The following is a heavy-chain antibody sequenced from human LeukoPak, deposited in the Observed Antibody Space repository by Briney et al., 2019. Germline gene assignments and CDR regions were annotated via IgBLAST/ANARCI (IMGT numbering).Heavy chain of an antibody. Sequence: GGSLRLSCAASGFTLSSYGMHWVGQAPGKGLEWVAVISYDGSNKYYADSVKGRFTISRDNSKNTLDLQMNSLRAEDTAVYYCAKPITIFGVVTINHGFDYWGEVTLVTVSS. CDR3: AKPITIFGVVTINHGFDY. D-gene: IGHD3-3*01. V-gene: IGHV3-30*18. J-gene: IGHJ4*02. CDR2: ISYDGSNK. CDR1: GFTLSSYG.